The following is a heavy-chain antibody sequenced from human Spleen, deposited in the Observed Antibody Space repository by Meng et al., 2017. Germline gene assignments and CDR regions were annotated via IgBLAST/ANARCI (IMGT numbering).Heavy chain of an antibody. CDR2: ISSSSSYI. CDR3: ARERVGKQWLDPLDY. J-gene: IGHJ4*02. CDR1: GFIFSSCS. D-gene: IGHD6-19*01. V-gene: IGHV3-21*01. Sequence: GESLKISCAASGFIFSSCSMNWVRLAPGKGLEWVSSISSSSSYIYYADSVKGRVTISRDNANNSLYLQMNSLSAEDTAVYYCARERVGKQWLDPLDYWGQGTLVTVSS.